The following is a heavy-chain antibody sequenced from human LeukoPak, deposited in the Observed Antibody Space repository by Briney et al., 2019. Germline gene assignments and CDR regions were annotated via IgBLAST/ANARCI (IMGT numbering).Heavy chain of an antibody. CDR2: IIPIFGTA. V-gene: IGHV1-69*13. CDR1: GGTFSSYA. D-gene: IGHD3-22*01. Sequence: SVKVSYKASGGTFSSYAISWVRQAPGQGLEWMGGIIPIFGTANYAQKFQGRVTITADESTSTAYMELSSLRSEDTAVYYCARDRRRNYYDSSGYDYWGQGTLVTVSS. J-gene: IGHJ4*02. CDR3: ARDRRRNYYDSSGYDY.